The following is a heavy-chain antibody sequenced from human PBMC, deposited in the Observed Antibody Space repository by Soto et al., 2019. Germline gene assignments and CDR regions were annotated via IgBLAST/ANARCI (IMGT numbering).Heavy chain of an antibody. J-gene: IGHJ6*03. V-gene: IGHV1-18*01. Sequence: GASVKVSCKASGYTFTSFGIIWVRQAPGQGLEWMGWISAYNGNTNYAQKLQGRVTMTTDTSTSTAYMELRSLRSDDTAVYYCARVRIAARTNYYYYYYMDVWGKGTTVTVSS. CDR1: GYTFTSFG. D-gene: IGHD6-6*01. CDR3: ARVRIAARTNYYYYYYMDV. CDR2: ISAYNGNT.